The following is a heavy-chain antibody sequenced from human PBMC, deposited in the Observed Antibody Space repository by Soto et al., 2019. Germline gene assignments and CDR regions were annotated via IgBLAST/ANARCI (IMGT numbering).Heavy chain of an antibody. J-gene: IGHJ5*02. D-gene: IGHD3-22*01. CDR1: GGSISSSSYY. Sequence: SETLSLTCTVSGGSISSSSYYWGWIRQPPGKGLEWIGSIYYSGSTYYNPSLKSRVTISVDTSKNQFSLKLSSVTAADTAVYYCARSGGYYDSSGYPYNWFDPWGQGTLVTVSS. V-gene: IGHV4-39*01. CDR3: ARSGGYYDSSGYPYNWFDP. CDR2: IYYSGST.